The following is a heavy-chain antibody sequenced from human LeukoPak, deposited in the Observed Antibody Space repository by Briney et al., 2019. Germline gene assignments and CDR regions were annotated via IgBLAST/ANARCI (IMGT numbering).Heavy chain of an antibody. CDR2: ISAYNGNT. J-gene: IGHJ4*02. CDR1: GYTFTSYG. CDR3: AGAEYSSSWYGY. Sequence: ASVKVSCKASGYTFTSYGISWVRQAPGQGLEWMGWISAYNGNTNYAQKFQGRVTMTTDTSTRTAYMDLRSLRSDDTAVYYCAGAEYSSSWYGYWGQGTLVTVSS. V-gene: IGHV1-18*01. D-gene: IGHD6-13*01.